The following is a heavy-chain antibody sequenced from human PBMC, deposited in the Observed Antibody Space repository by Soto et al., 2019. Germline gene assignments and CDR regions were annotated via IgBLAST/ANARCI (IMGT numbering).Heavy chain of an antibody. J-gene: IGHJ5*02. Sequence: GASVKVSCKTSGYTFTSYSMHWVRQAPGQRLEWMGWIKVGNGYTKYSQNFQGRVTMTTDTSATTAYMELSSLRSEDTAVYYCARAVTNWWFDPWGQGTLVTVSS. CDR1: GYTFTSYS. D-gene: IGHD5-18*01. V-gene: IGHV1-3*01. CDR3: ARAVTNWWFDP. CDR2: IKVGNGYT.